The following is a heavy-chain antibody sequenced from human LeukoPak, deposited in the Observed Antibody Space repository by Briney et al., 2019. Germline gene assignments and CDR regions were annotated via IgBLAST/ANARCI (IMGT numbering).Heavy chain of an antibody. J-gene: IGHJ4*02. CDR1: GFSLSDYW. CDR3: VRDGRGRTPYDC. V-gene: IGHV3-74*01. Sequence: GGSLILSCAASGFSLSDYWMNWVRQVPGKGPVWVSHISPDGRNIAYADSVKGRFTISRDSAKNTLYLQMNSLRVEDTAIYYCVRDGRGRTPYDCWGQGTLVTVSS. CDR2: ISPDGRNI. D-gene: IGHD2-15*01.